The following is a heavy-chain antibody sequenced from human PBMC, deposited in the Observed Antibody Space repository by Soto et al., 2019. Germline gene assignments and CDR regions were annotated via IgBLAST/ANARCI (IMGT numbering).Heavy chain of an antibody. J-gene: IGHJ3*02. Sequence: QVQLQESGPGLVKPSWTLSLTCAVSSGSISSSKWWRWVRQPPGKGLDWIGEIYHSGSTNYKPSLKSRVTISGDKSKNQFSLKLGSVTAADMAVYYSARGDCSSNSCYRKPYAFDIWGQGTMVTVSS. CDR2: IYHSGST. CDR1: SGSISSSKW. CDR3: ARGDCSSNSCYRKPYAFDI. V-gene: IGHV4-4*02. D-gene: IGHD2-2*01.